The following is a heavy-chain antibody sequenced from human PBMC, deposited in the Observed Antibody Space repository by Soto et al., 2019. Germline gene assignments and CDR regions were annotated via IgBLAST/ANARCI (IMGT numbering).Heavy chain of an antibody. D-gene: IGHD3-3*01. CDR3: AHSRWRVFGVPMPLRTFDY. CDR2: IYWDDDK. CDR1: GFSLSTSGVG. Sequence: SGPTLVKPTQTLTLTCTFSGFSLSTSGVGVGWIRQPPGKALEWLALIYWDDDKRYSPSLKSRLTITKDTSKNQVVLTMTNMDPVDTATYYCAHSRWRVFGVPMPLRTFDYWGQGTLVTVSS. V-gene: IGHV2-5*02. J-gene: IGHJ4*02.